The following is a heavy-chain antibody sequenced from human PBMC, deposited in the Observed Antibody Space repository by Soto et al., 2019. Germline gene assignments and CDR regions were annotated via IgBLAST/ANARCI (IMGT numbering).Heavy chain of an antibody. CDR2: ISYDGSNK. CDR1: GFTFSSYA. D-gene: IGHD5-12*01. CDR3: ARDLKVEMATSFIFDY. J-gene: IGHJ4*02. Sequence: GGSLRLSCAASGFTFSSYAMHWVRQAPGKGLEWVAVISYDGSNKYYADSVKGRFTISRDNSKNTLYLQMNSLRAEDTAVYYCARDLKVEMATSFIFDYWGQGTLVTVSS. V-gene: IGHV3-30-3*01.